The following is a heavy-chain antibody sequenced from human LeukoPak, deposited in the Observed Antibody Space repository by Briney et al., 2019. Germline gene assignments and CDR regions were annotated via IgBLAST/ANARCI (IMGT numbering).Heavy chain of an antibody. V-gene: IGHV3-23*01. CDR2: ISGSGGST. CDR3: AKLRSPEYYYDSSGWEFDY. CDR1: GFTFSSYA. Sequence: GGSLRLSCAASGFTFSSYAMSWVRQAPGKVLEWVSAISGSGGSTYYADSVKGRFTISRDNSKNTLYLQMNSLRAEDTAVYYCAKLRSPEYYYDSSGWEFDYWGQGTLVTVSS. D-gene: IGHD3-22*01. J-gene: IGHJ4*02.